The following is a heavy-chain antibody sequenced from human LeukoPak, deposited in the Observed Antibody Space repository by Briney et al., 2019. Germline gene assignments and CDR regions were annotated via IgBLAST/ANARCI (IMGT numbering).Heavy chain of an antibody. CDR1: GGSISSYY. D-gene: IGHD2-15*01. V-gene: IGHV4-59*01. CDR3: ARAATRYCSGGSCYRYRTYWYFDL. CDR2: IYYSGST. Sequence: SETLSLTCTVSGGSISSYYWSWIRQPPGKGLKWIGYIYYSGSTNYNPSLKSRVTISVDTSKNQFSLKLSSVTAADTAVYYCARAATRYCSGGSCYRYRTYWYFDLWGRGTLVTVSS. J-gene: IGHJ2*01.